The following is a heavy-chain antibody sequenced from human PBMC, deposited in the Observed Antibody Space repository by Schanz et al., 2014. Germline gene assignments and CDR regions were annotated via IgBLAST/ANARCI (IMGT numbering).Heavy chain of an antibody. CDR3: AREDGSSSWLPQHFDY. CDR1: GRTFIVYHV. J-gene: IGHJ4*02. D-gene: IGHD6-13*01. Sequence: QVQLVQSGAEVKKPGASMKVSCKASGRTFIVYHVLHWVRQAPGQGLEWMGWINTNTGNPTYAQAFTGRFVISLDTSVSTAYLQISSLKAEDTAVYYCAREDGSSSWLPQHFDYWGQGTLVTVSS. CDR2: INTNTGNP. V-gene: IGHV7-4-1*02.